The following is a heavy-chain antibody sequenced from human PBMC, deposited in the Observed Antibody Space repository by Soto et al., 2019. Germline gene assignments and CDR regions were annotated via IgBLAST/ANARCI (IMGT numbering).Heavy chain of an antibody. CDR1: GFSFSISP. J-gene: IGHJ4*02. V-gene: IGHV3-30-3*01. D-gene: IGHD1-26*01. CDR3: ARDPKTYGGRSWAFNYFDS. Sequence: QVQLVESGGGVVQPGRSLRLSGAASGFSFSISPMHWVRQAPCKGPAWVARISYDGTNKFYADSVKGRVTISRDNSKSTLYLQVDSLRPEDADVSYCARDPKTYGGRSWAFNYFDSWGQGTLVTVSS. CDR2: ISYDGTNK.